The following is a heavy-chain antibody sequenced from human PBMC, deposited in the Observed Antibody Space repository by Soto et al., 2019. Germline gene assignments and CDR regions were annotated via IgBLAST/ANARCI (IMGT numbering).Heavy chain of an antibody. Sequence: QVQLVQSGAEVKKPGASVKVSCKASGYTFTSYYMHWVRQAPGQGLEWMGIINPSGGSTSYAQNFQGRVTMTRDTSTSTVYMELSSLRSEDTAVYYCARDQAPKAARLGDTFDIWGQGILVTVSS. CDR1: GYTFTSYY. CDR2: INPSGGST. V-gene: IGHV1-46*01. D-gene: IGHD6-6*01. CDR3: ARDQAPKAARLGDTFDI. J-gene: IGHJ3*02.